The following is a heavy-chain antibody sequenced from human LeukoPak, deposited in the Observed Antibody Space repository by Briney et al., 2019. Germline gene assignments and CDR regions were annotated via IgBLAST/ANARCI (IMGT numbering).Heavy chain of an antibody. Sequence: GGSLRLSCAASGFTFSSYAMTWVRRAPGKGLEWVSAISGSGGSTYYADSVKGRFTISRDNSKNTLYLQMNSLRAEDTAVYYCAKEHEEMATIPYFDYWGQGTLVTVSS. CDR2: ISGSGGST. CDR1: GFTFSSYA. J-gene: IGHJ4*02. D-gene: IGHD5-24*01. CDR3: AKEHEEMATIPYFDY. V-gene: IGHV3-23*01.